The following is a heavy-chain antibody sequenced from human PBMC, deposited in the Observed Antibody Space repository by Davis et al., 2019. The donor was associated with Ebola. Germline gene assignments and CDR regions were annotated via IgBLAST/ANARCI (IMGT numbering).Heavy chain of an antibody. CDR2: ISSNGGST. J-gene: IGHJ4*02. Sequence: PGGSLRLSCAASGFTFRDYAMHWVRQAPGKGLEYVSVISSNGGSTYYADSVKGRFTISRDNAKNSLYLQMNSLRAEDTAVYYCAGYSYYYDSSGSPFDYWGQGTLVTVSS. D-gene: IGHD3-22*01. CDR1: GFTFRDYA. V-gene: IGHV3-64*02. CDR3: AGYSYYYDSSGSPFDY.